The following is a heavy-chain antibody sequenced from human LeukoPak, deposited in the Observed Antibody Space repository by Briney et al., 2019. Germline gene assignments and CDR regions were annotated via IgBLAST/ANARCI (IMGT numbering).Heavy chain of an antibody. CDR3: ARRSGYYLFDY. V-gene: IGHV4-4*02. CDR2: IYDSKST. D-gene: IGHD3-22*01. CDR1: GGSISSSDSW. Sequence: SGTLSLTCAVPGGSISSSDSWWSWVRQPPGKGLEWIGEIYDSKSTNYNPSLGNRVTISLDKSKNQFSLKLSSVTAADTAVYYCARRSGYYLFDYWGQGTLVTVSS. J-gene: IGHJ4*02.